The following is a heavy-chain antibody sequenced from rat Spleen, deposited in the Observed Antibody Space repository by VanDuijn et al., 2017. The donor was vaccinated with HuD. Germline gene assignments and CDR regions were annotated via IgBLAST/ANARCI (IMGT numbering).Heavy chain of an antibody. CDR1: GFTFSNYG. Sequence: EVQLVESGGGLVQPGRSLKLSCAASGFTFSNYGMHWIRQAPTKGLEWVASISPSGAIPNYRDSVKGRFTISRDTAKSTLYLQMDSLRSEDTATYYCATDGYYDGTYYSVYVMDAWGQGASVTVSS. J-gene: IGHJ4*01. CDR3: ATDGYYDGTYYSVYVMDA. V-gene: IGHV5-19*01. CDR2: ISPSGAIP. D-gene: IGHD1-12*02.